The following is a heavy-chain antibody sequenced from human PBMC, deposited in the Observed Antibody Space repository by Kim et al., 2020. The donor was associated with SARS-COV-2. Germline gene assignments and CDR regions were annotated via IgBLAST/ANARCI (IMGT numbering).Heavy chain of an antibody. CDR2: IYSGGST. CDR1: GFTVSSNY. CDR3: AGYCSGGSCPSRTTRDY. D-gene: IGHD2-15*01. V-gene: IGHV3-53*01. Sequence: GGSLRLSCAASGFTVSSNYMSWVRQAPGKGLEWVSVIYSGGSTYYADSVKGRFTISRDNSKNTLYLQMNSLRAEDTAVYYCAGYCSGGSCPSRTTRDYWGQGTLVTVSS. J-gene: IGHJ4*02.